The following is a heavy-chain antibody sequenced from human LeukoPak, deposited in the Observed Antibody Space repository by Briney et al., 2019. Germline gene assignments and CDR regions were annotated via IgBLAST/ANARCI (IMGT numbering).Heavy chain of an antibody. Sequence: GGSLRLSCAASGFTFSGSAMHWVRQASGKGLEWVGRIRSKANSYATAYAASVKGRFTISRDDSKNTAYLQMNSLKTEDTAVYYCTRPMTTVTTNDAFDIWGQGTMATVSS. CDR3: TRPMTTVTTNDAFDI. D-gene: IGHD4-17*01. V-gene: IGHV3-73*01. CDR1: GFTFSGSA. J-gene: IGHJ3*02. CDR2: IRSKANSYAT.